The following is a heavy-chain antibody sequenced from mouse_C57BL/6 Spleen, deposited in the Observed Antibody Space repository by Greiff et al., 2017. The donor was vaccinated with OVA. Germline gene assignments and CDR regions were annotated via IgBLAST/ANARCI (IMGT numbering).Heavy chain of an antibody. V-gene: IGHV1-22*01. D-gene: IGHD1-1*01. Sequence: EVQLQQSGPELVKPGASVKMSCKASGYTFTDYNMHWVKQSPGKSLEWIGYINPNNGGTSYNQKFKGKATLTVNKSSSTAYMELRSLTSEDSAVYYCARSHYYGSSYFDDWGQGTTLTVSS. CDR2: INPNNGGT. CDR3: ARSHYYGSSYFDD. CDR1: GYTFTDYN. J-gene: IGHJ2*01.